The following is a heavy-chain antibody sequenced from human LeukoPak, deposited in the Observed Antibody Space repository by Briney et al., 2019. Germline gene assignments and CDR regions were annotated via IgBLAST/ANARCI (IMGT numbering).Heavy chain of an antibody. CDR1: GFTFSSYA. CDR2: ISGSGGST. V-gene: IGHV3-23*01. D-gene: IGHD3-16*01. Sequence: GGSLRLSCAASGFTFSSYAMSWVRQAPGKGLEWFSAISGSGGSTYYADSVKGRFTISRDNAKNTLYLQMNSLRAEDTAVYYCARADTGGGAFDIWGQGTMVTVSS. J-gene: IGHJ3*02. CDR3: ARADTGGGAFDI.